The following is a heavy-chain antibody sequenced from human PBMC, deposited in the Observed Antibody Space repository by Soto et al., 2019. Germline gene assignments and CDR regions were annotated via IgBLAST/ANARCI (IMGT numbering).Heavy chain of an antibody. J-gene: IGHJ6*02. V-gene: IGHV3-23*01. Sequence: GGSLRLSCAASGFTFSSYAMSWVRQAPGKGLEWVSAISGSGGSTYYADSVKGRFTISRDNSKNTLYLQMNSLRAEDTAVYYCAKGHKYSSSWCHYYGMDVWGQGTTVTVSS. D-gene: IGHD6-13*01. CDR3: AKGHKYSSSWCHYYGMDV. CDR2: ISGSGGST. CDR1: GFTFSSYA.